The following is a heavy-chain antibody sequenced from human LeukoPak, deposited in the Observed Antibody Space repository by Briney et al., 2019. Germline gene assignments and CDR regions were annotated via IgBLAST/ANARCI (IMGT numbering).Heavy chain of an antibody. J-gene: IGHJ3*02. V-gene: IGHV1-8*01. D-gene: IGHD3-3*01. CDR2: MNPNSGNT. Sequence: ASVKVSCKASGYTFTSYDINWVRQATGQGLEWMGWMNPNSGNTGYAQKFQGRVTMTRNTSISTAYMELSSLRSEDTAVYYCARGRAYDFWSGYYARALAFDIWGQGTMVTVSS. CDR1: GYTFTSYD. CDR3: ARGRAYDFWSGYYARALAFDI.